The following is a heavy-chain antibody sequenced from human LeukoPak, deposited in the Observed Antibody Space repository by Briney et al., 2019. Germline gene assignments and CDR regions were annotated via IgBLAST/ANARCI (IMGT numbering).Heavy chain of an antibody. D-gene: IGHD3-9*01. CDR1: GFTFSNYA. CDR3: AKWGDFDVLTGYYVPDF. Sequence: GGSLRLSCAASGFTFSNYAMSWVRQAPGKGLEWVSAITGSGGNTYYADSVKGRFTISRDNSRNTLYLQMNSLRDEDTAVYYCAKWGDFDVLTGYYVPDFWGQGTLVTVSS. CDR2: ITGSGGNT. V-gene: IGHV3-23*01. J-gene: IGHJ4*02.